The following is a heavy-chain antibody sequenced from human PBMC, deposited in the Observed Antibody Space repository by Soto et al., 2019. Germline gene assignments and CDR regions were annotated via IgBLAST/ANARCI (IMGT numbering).Heavy chain of an antibody. V-gene: IGHV4-31*03. CDR3: ARGTHDRSGYYLPFDY. CDR2: IYYSGST. Sequence: SETLSLTCTVSGGFISSGGYYWTWIRQHPGKGLEWIGDIYYSGSTYYNPSLKSRITISVDTSKNQFSLKLSSVTAADTAVYYCARGTHDRSGYYLPFDYWGQGTLVTVSS. CDR1: GGFISSGGYY. J-gene: IGHJ4*02. D-gene: IGHD3-22*01.